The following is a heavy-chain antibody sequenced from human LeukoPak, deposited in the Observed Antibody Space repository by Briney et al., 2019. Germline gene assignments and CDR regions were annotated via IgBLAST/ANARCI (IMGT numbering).Heavy chain of an antibody. CDR3: ARGGYYGSGSFPDY. CDR2: INPNSGGT. V-gene: IGHV1-2*02. J-gene: IGHJ4*02. D-gene: IGHD3-10*01. CDR1: GYTFTGYY. Sequence: GASVKVSCKASGYTFTGYYMHWVRQAPGQGLEWMGWINPNSGGTNYAQKFQGRVTMTRDTSISTAYMELSWLRSDDTAVYYCARGGYYGSGSFPDYWGQGTLVTVSS.